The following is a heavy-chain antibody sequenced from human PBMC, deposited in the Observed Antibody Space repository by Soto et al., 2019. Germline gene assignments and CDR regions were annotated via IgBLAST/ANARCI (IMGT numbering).Heavy chain of an antibody. V-gene: IGHV3-74*01. CDR2: INTEGSST. Sequence: EVQLVESGGDLVQPGGSLRLSCAASGFTFTSYWMHWVRQAPGMGLVWVARINTEGSSTSYADAVKGRFTISRDNAGNTLYLEMNSLRAEDTAVYYGAKKDILTWLDHWGQGTLVSVSS. J-gene: IGHJ4*02. D-gene: IGHD3-9*01. CDR1: GFTFTSYW. CDR3: AKKDILTWLDH.